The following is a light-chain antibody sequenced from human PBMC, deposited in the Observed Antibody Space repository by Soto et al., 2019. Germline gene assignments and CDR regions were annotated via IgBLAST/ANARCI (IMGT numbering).Light chain of an antibody. CDR3: CSYAGSYTV. CDR2: DVS. CDR1: SSDIGVYNY. Sequence: QSALTQPASVSGSPGQSITISCTGTSSDIGVYNYVSWYQQHPGKAPKLMIYDVSKRPSGVPDRFSGSKSGNTASLTISGLQAEDEADYYCCSYAGSYTVFGGGTKLTVL. V-gene: IGLV2-11*01. J-gene: IGLJ2*01.